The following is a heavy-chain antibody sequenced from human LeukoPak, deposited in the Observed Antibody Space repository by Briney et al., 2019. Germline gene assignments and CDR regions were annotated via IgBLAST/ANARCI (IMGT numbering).Heavy chain of an antibody. CDR3: ARGRGGATTGFDH. D-gene: IGHD1-26*01. Sequence: ASVKVSCKASGYTFSGYYTHWVRQAPGQGLESMGWINSNSGARNYAPKFQGRVTFSRDNSISTAYMELSSLRSDDTAIYYCARGRGGATTGFDHWGQGTLVTVS. J-gene: IGHJ4*02. V-gene: IGHV1-2*02. CDR2: INSNSGAR. CDR1: GYTFSGYY.